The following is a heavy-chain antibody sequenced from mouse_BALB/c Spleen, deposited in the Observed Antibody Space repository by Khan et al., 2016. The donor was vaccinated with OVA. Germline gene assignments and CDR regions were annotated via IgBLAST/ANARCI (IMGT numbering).Heavy chain of an antibody. Sequence: EVQLVESGGGLVQPKGSLKLSCVASGFTFNTYAMNWVRQAPGKGLEWVARIRSKSNNYATYYADSVKDRFTISRDESQSLLYLQMNNLKTEDTAMYYCVSVYDGYISVMDYWGQGTSVTVSS. V-gene: IGHV10-1*02. CDR1: GFTFNTYA. J-gene: IGHJ4*01. CDR3: VSVYDGYISVMDY. D-gene: IGHD2-3*01. CDR2: IRSKSNNYAT.